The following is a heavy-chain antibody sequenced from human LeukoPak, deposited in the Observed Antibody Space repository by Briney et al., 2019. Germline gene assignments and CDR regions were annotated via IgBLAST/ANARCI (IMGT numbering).Heavy chain of an antibody. J-gene: IGHJ4*02. D-gene: IGHD4-17*01. Sequence: GGSLRLSCAASGFIFSSYWMNWVRQAPGKGLEWVANIKQDGSEKYYVDSVKGRFTISRDNAKNSLYLQMNSLRAEDTAVYYCARGMSTGDYWGQGTLVTVSS. CDR3: ARGMSTGDY. CDR2: IKQDGSEK. CDR1: GFIFSSYW. V-gene: IGHV3-7*04.